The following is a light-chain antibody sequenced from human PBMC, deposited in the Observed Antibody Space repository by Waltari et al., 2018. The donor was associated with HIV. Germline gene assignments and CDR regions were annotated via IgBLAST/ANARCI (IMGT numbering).Light chain of an antibody. Sequence: QSALTQPPSASGSHGQSVTIPCTGKASDVGAYNYVYWYQQHPGKPPKLIIYEVFTRPARVPVLYAGSRFGSAAPLTVTGRQAENEANYNCASYAGRNTLVFGGGPKLTVL. CDR3: ASYAGRNTLV. CDR2: EVF. CDR1: ASDVGAYNY. J-gene: IGLJ2*01. V-gene: IGLV2-8*01.